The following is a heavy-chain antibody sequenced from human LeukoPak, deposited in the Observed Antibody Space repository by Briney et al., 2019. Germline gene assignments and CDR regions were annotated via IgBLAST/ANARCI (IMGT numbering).Heavy chain of an antibody. Sequence: ASVKVSCKASGYSFSSYDINWVRQATGQGLEWIGYMNPNTGNTGYAQKFQGRVTLTRDTSISTAYMELSSLRSDDTAAYYCARGGSYFDYWGQGTLVTVSS. D-gene: IGHD1-26*01. CDR1: GYSFSSYD. V-gene: IGHV1-8*01. CDR3: ARGGSYFDY. J-gene: IGHJ4*02. CDR2: MNPNTGNT.